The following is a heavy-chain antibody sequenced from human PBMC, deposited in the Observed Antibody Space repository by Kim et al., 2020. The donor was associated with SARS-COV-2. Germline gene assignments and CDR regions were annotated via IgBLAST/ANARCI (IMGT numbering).Heavy chain of an antibody. J-gene: IGHJ4*02. CDR1: GCTFTSYA. CDR3: ARELNEPY. V-gene: IGHV7-4-1*02. CDR2: IIANTGNP. Sequence: ASVKVSCKASGCTFTSYAMNWVRQAPGQGLEWMGWIIANTGNPTYAQGFTARFVFSLRPTVSTPYLPTSTLEAEDTALYYCARELNEPYWGQGTLVTVSS. D-gene: IGHD1-1*01.